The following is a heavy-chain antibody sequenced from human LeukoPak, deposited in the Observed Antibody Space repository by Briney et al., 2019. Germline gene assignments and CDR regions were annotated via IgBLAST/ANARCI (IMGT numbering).Heavy chain of an antibody. J-gene: IGHJ6*03. D-gene: IGHD3-3*01. V-gene: IGHV1-2*02. CDR3: ARGPYYDFWSGSADYYYYMDV. CDR1: GYTFTGYY. CDR2: INPNSGGT. Sequence: ASVKVSCKASGYTFTGYYMHWVRQAPGQGLEWMGWINPNSGGTNYAQKFQGRVTMTRDTSISTAYMELSRLRSDDTAVYYCARGPYYDFWSGSADYYYYMDVSGKGTTVTVSS.